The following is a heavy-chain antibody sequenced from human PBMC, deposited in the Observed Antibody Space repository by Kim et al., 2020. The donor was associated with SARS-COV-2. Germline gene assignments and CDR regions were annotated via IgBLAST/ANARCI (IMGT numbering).Heavy chain of an antibody. D-gene: IGHD1-7*01. J-gene: IGHJ4*02. V-gene: IGHV3-33*01. Sequence: GRSLRLSCAASGFTFSSYGMHWVRQAPGKGLEWVAVIWYDGSNKYYADSVKGRFTISRDNSKNTLYLQMNSLRAEDTAVYYCARGTTSSPFDYWGQGTLVTVSS. CDR1: GFTFSSYG. CDR3: ARGTTSSPFDY. CDR2: IWYDGSNK.